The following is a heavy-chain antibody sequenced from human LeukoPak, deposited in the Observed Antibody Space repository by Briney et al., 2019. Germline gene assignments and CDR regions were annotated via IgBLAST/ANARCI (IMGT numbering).Heavy chain of an antibody. J-gene: IGHJ4*02. CDR3: ARGYVADY. CDR2: ISSSRSTI. CDR1: GFTFSSYS. V-gene: IGHV3-48*01. Sequence: GGSLRLSCAASGFTFSSYSMNWVRQAPGKGLEWVSYISSSRSTIYYADSVKGRFTISRDNAKNSLYLQMNSLRAEDTAVYYCARGYVADYWGQGSLVTVTS. D-gene: IGHD3-16*01.